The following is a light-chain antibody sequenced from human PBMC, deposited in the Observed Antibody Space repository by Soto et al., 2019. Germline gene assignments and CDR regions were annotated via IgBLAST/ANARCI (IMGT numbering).Light chain of an antibody. CDR3: QKYNSAPRT. J-gene: IGKJ5*01. Sequence: DIQMTQSPSTLSASVGDRVTITCRASQSISSWLAWYQQKPGNAPTLLIYDASSLESGVPSSFSGSGAGTEFTLTISSLQPEDVATDYCQKYNSAPRTFGQGTRLEIK. CDR2: DAS. CDR1: QSISSW. V-gene: IGKV1-5*01.